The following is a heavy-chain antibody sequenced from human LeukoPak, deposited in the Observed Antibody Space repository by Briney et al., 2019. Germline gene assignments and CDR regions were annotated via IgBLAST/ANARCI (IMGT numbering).Heavy chain of an antibody. D-gene: IGHD1-7*01. V-gene: IGHV1-2*02. Sequence: GASVKVSCKASGYTFTGYYMHWLRQAPGQGLEWMGWINPNSGGTNYAQKFQGRVTMTRDTSISTAYMELSRLRSDDTAVYYCARVPRRTGTTYFDYWGQGTLVTVSS. CDR3: ARVPRRTGTTYFDY. CDR1: GYTFTGYY. CDR2: INPNSGGT. J-gene: IGHJ4*02.